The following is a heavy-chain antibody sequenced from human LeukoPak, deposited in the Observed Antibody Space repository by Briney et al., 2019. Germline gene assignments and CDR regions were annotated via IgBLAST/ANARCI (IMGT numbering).Heavy chain of an antibody. Sequence: PSETLSLTCTVSGDSISRSRYYWGWIRQPPGKGLEWIGEINHSGSTNYNPSLKSRVTISVDTSKNQFSLKLSSVTAADTAVYYCAKHYMGSSYNRGLDYWGQGTLVTVSS. CDR3: AKHYMGSSYNRGLDY. CDR2: INHSGST. CDR1: GDSISRSRYY. V-gene: IGHV4-39*01. D-gene: IGHD3-10*01. J-gene: IGHJ4*02.